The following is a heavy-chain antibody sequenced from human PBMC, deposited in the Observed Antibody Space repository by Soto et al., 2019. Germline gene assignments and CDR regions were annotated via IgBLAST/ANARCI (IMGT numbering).Heavy chain of an antibody. V-gene: IGHV4-59*12. CDR3: ARGMGLRFWEWPRKYSWFDP. D-gene: IGHD3-3*01. CDR1: GGSINSYY. Sequence: PSETLSLTCTGSGGSINSYYWSWIRQPPGKGLEWIGYIYYSGSTNYNPSLKSRVTISVDTSKNQFSLKLSSVSAADTAVYYCARGMGLRFWEWPRKYSWFDPWGQGTLVTVSS. J-gene: IGHJ5*02. CDR2: IYYSGST.